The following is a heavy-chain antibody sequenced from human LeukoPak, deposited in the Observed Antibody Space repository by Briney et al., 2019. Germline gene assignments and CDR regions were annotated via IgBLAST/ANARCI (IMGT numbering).Heavy chain of an antibody. Sequence: SQTLSLTCTVSGGSISSGGYYWSWIRQPPGKGLEWIGEINHSGSTNYNPSLKSRVTISVDTSKNQFSLKLSSVTAADTAVYYCARGGMPDYWGQGTLVTVSS. V-gene: IGHV4-30-2*01. CDR2: INHSGST. CDR3: ARGGMPDY. J-gene: IGHJ4*02. CDR1: GGSISSGGYY. D-gene: IGHD2-2*01.